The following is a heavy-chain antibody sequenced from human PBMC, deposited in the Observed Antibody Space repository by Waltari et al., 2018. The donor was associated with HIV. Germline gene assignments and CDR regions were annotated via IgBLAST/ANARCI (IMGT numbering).Heavy chain of an antibody. CDR2: IIPILGIA. D-gene: IGHD3-22*01. CDR3: AKGPYYYDSSGSGAFDI. CDR1: GGTFSSYT. Sequence: QVQLVQSGAEVKKPGSSVKVSCKASGGTFSSYTISWVRQAPGPGLEWMGRIIPILGIANYAQKFQGRVTITADKSTSTAYMELSSLRSEDTAVYYCAKGPYYYDSSGSGAFDIWGQGTMVTVSS. J-gene: IGHJ3*02. V-gene: IGHV1-69*02.